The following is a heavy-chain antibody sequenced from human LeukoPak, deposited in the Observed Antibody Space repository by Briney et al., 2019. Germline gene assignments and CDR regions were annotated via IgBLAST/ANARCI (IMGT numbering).Heavy chain of an antibody. V-gene: IGHV4-39*01. CDR1: GGSISSSSYY. CDR2: IYYSGST. J-gene: IGHJ4*02. CDR3: ARFNLGLANDY. Sequence: SETLSLTCTVSGGSISSSSYYWGWIRQPPGKGLEWIGSIYYSGSTYYNPSLKSRVTISVDTSKNQFSLKLSSVTAADTAVYYCARFNLGLANDYWGQGTLVTVCS. D-gene: IGHD1-14*01.